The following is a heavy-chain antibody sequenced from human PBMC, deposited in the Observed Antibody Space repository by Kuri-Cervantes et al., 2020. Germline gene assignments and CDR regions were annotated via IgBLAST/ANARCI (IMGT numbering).Heavy chain of an antibody. CDR2: IYHSGST. J-gene: IGHJ4*02. Sequence: SETLSLTCAVSSYSITSGYYWGWIRQPPGKGLEWIGSIYHSGSTYYNPSLKSRVTISVDTSKNQFSLKLSSVTAADTAVYYCARGSSRAVRVDYWGQGTLVTVSS. V-gene: IGHV4-38-2*01. D-gene: IGHD6-6*01. CDR1: SYSITSGYY. CDR3: ARGSSRAVRVDY.